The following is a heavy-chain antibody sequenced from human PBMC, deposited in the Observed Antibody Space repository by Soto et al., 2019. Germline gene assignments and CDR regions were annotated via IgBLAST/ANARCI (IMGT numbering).Heavy chain of an antibody. Sequence: GGSLRLSFEASGFTFTTCWMHWVRQAPGKGLVWVSRITGDGSGTSYAYSVKGRFTISRDNGKNTLYLQMNSLRAEDTAVYYCAKGYTGYDYCXWGQGTMFTVSX. J-gene: IGHJ4*02. CDR3: AKGYTGYDYCX. V-gene: IGHV3-74*01. CDR1: GFTFTTCW. CDR2: ITGDGSGT. D-gene: IGHD5-12*01.